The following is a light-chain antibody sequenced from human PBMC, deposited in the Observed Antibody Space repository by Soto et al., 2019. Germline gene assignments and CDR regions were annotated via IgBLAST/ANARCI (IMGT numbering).Light chain of an antibody. Sequence: EIVLTQSPGTLSLSPGERATLSCRASQSVSSSYLAWYQQKPGQAPRLLIYGASSRATGIPDRFSGSGSATGFTLTISRLEPEDSAVYFCHQYAYSPRTFGQGTKVDIK. CDR2: GAS. CDR1: QSVSSSY. J-gene: IGKJ1*01. CDR3: HQYAYSPRT. V-gene: IGKV3-20*01.